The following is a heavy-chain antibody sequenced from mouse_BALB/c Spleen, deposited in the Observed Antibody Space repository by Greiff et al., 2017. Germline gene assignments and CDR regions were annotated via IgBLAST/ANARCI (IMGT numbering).Heavy chain of an antibody. J-gene: IGHJ3*01. V-gene: IGHV1-7*01. CDR3: ARSSYRYHQAY. CDR2: INPSTGYT. D-gene: IGHD2-14*01. Sequence: QVQLKQSGAELAKPGASVKMSCKASGYTFTSYWMHWVKQRPGQGLEWIGYINPSTGYTEYNQKFKDKATLTADKSSSTAYMQLSSLTSEDSAVYYCARSSYRYHQAYWGQGTLVTVSA. CDR1: GYTFTSYW.